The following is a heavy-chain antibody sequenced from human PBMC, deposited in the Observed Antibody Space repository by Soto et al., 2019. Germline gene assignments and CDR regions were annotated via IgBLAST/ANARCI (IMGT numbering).Heavy chain of an antibody. CDR2: INPKSGYT. Sequence: ASVKVSCKASGYTFTVDYLHCVLQAPGQGLEWMAWINPKSGYTKSAQKFQARVTLTRDTSISTAYMELRSLRSEDTAVYFCARYTGSNSLFDSWGQGTLVTVSS. J-gene: IGHJ4*02. CDR3: ARYTGSNSLFDS. V-gene: IGHV1-2*02. D-gene: IGHD1-26*01. CDR1: GYTFTVDY.